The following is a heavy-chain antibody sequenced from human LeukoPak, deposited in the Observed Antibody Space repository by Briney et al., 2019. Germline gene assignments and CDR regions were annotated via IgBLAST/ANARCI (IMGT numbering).Heavy chain of an antibody. V-gene: IGHV4-59*11. CDR3: ASGTVFGVITPQYFHY. D-gene: IGHD3-3*01. J-gene: IGHJ4*02. CDR2: VFYGGIT. CDR1: AGSISTPY. Sequence: SETLSLTCTVSAGSISTPYWHWIRQSPGKRLEWIGFVFYGGITNYNPPLKSRVTISLDTSKNQFSLKLTSVTAADTAVYYCASGTVFGVITPQYFHYWGQGTRVTVSS.